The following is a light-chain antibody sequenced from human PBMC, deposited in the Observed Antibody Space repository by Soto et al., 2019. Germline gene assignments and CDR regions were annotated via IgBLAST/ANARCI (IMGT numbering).Light chain of an antibody. J-gene: IGKJ5*01. Sequence: EIVITQSPATLSVSPGERAALSCRASQSVSSSYLAWYQQKPGQAPRLLIYGASSRATGIPVRFSGSGSGTEFTLTISSLQSEDFAVYYCQQYYTWPLTFGQGTRLEIK. V-gene: IGKV3-15*01. CDR3: QQYYTWPLT. CDR2: GAS. CDR1: QSVSSSY.